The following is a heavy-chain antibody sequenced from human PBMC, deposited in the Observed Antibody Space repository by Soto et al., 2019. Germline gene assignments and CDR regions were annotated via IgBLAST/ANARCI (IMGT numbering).Heavy chain of an antibody. J-gene: IGHJ6*02. V-gene: IGHV3-11*01. CDR2: ISSSGSIT. Sequence: QVQLVESGGGLVKPGGSLRLSCGASGFTFSDYYMSWILQAPGKGLEWVSYISSSGSITKHADSVKGRFTISRDNAKNSLFLQMNSLRAEDTAVYYCAKRSNYYGMDVWGQGTTVTVSS. CDR3: AKRSNYYGMDV. D-gene: IGHD1-26*01. CDR1: GFTFSDYY.